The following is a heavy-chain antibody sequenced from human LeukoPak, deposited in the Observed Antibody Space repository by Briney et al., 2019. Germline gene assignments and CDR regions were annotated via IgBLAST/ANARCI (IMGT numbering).Heavy chain of an antibody. D-gene: IGHD3-10*01. CDR2: SGSGGRT. CDR1: GFTFSSYA. J-gene: IGHJ4*02. Sequence: GGSLRLSCAASGFTFSSYAMSWVCQAPGKGLEWVSVSGSGGRTYYADSVKGRFTISRDNSKNTLYLQMNSLRAEDTAVYYCAKGEWFGEPWDYWGQGTLVTVSS. V-gene: IGHV3-23*01. CDR3: AKGEWFGEPWDY.